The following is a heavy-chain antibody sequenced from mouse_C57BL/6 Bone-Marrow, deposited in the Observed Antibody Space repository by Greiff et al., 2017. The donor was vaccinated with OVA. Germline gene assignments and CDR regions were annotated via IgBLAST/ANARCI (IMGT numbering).Heavy chain of an antibody. J-gene: IGHJ2*01. CDR1: GYTFTSYW. V-gene: IGHV1-52*01. D-gene: IGHD4-1*02. CDR3: ASQLGREGYFDY. Sequence: VQLQQPGAELVRPGSSVKLSCKASGYTFTSYWMHWVKQRPIQGLEWIGNIDPSDSETHYNQKFKDKATLTVDKSSSTAYMQLSSLTSEDSAVYYCASQLGREGYFDYWGQGTTLTVSS. CDR2: IDPSDSET.